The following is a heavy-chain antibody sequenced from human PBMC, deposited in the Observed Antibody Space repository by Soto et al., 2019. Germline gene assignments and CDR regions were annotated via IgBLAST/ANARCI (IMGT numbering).Heavy chain of an antibody. V-gene: IGHV1-69*13. CDR1: GGTFSTYA. J-gene: IGHJ3*02. D-gene: IGHD1-26*01. CDR3: ARGTGGKSPEVGAFDI. Sequence: GASVKVSCKTSGGTFSTYAIYWVRQAPGQGLEWMGGIIPIFGTANYAQKFQGRVTITADESTSTAYMELSSLRSEDTAVYYCARGTGGKSPEVGAFDIWGQGTMVTVSS. CDR2: IIPIFGTA.